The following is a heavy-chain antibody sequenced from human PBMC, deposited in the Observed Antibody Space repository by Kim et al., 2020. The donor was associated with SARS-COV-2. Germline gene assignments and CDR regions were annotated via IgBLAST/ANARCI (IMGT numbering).Heavy chain of an antibody. D-gene: IGHD5-18*01. CDR1: GGSISSYY. J-gene: IGHJ4*02. Sequence: SETLSLTCTVSGGSISSYYWSWIRQPPGKGLEWIGYIYYSGSTNYNPSLKSRVTISVDTSKNQFSLKLSSVTAADTAFYYCARGGHTYGNRPDYWGQGTLVTVSS. CDR2: IYYSGST. CDR3: ARGGHTYGNRPDY. V-gene: IGHV4-59*01.